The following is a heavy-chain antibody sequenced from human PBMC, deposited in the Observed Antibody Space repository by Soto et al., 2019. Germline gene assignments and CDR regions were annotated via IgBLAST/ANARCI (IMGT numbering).Heavy chain of an antibody. CDR3: ARGRLLDY. Sequence: SETLSLTCAVYGGSFSGYYWSWIRQPPGKGLEWIGEINHSGSTNYNPSLKSRVTISVDTSKNQFSLKLSSVTAADTAVYYCARGRLLDYWGQGTLVTVSS. V-gene: IGHV4-34*01. J-gene: IGHJ4*02. CDR2: INHSGST. CDR1: GGSFSGYY.